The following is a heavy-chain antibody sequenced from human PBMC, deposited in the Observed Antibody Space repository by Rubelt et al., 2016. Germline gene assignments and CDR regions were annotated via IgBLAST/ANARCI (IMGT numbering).Heavy chain of an antibody. CDR3: ARVPRSGSYDIDY. Sequence: QVQLVQSGAEVKKPGASVKVSCKASGYTFTSYGISWVRQAPGQGLEWMGWISAHNGNTNYAQKLPVRVTMTTDTSTSTDYMELRILRSDDTAVYYCARVPRSGSYDIDYWGQGTLVTVSS. CDR2: ISAHNGNT. J-gene: IGHJ4*02. D-gene: IGHD1-26*01. CDR1: GYTFTSYG. V-gene: IGHV1-18*01.